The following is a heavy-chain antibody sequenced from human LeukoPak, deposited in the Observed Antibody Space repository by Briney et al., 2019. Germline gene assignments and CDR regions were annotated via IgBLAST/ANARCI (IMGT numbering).Heavy chain of an antibody. CDR3: VKGVLSSSWDYFDY. CDR1: GFTFDDYV. J-gene: IGHJ4*02. Sequence: SLRLSCAASGFTFDDYVMHWVRQAPGKGLEWVSGISWNSGSIGYADSVKGRFTISRDNAKNSLFLQMNSLRPEDTALYYCVKGVLSSSWDYFDYWGQGTLVTVSS. CDR2: ISWNSGSI. D-gene: IGHD6-13*01. V-gene: IGHV3-9*01.